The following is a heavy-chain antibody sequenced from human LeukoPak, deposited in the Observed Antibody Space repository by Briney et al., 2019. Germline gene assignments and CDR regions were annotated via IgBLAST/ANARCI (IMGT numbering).Heavy chain of an antibody. CDR2: ITGSGDGT. V-gene: IGHV3-23*01. D-gene: IGHD6-19*01. Sequence: GGSLRLSCAASGFTFSSYAMMWVRQSPEKGLEWVSSITGSGDGTYYADSVRGRFTISRDNSKNTLYLQMNSLRAEDTAVYYCAKDRGSSGWLYWGQGTLVTVSS. CDR1: GFTFSSYA. CDR3: AKDRGSSGWLY. J-gene: IGHJ4*02.